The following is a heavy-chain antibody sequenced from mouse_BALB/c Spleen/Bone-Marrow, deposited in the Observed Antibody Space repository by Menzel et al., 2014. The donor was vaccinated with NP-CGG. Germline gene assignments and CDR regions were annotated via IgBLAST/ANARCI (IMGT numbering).Heavy chain of an antibody. CDR2: ISSGGSYT. V-gene: IGHV5-6*01. Sequence: EVNVVESGGDLVKPGGSLKLSCAASGFTFSSYGMSWVRQTPDKGLEWVATISSGGSYTYYPDSVKGRFTISRDNAKNTLYLQMSSLKSEDTAMYYCARQTYYDYDGYFDYWGQGTTLTVSS. CDR1: GFTFSSYG. J-gene: IGHJ2*01. D-gene: IGHD2-4*01. CDR3: ARQTYYDYDGYFDY.